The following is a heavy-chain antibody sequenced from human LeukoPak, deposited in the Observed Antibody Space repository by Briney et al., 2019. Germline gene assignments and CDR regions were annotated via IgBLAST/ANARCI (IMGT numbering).Heavy chain of an antibody. Sequence: SESLSLTCTVSGGSISTGSYYWSWIRQPAGKGLEWIGRIYASGSTSDNTNYNPSLKSRVIISVDTSKNQFSLKLSSVAAADTAVYYCTKSDGYGLIRICGRGTMVTVSS. V-gene: IGHV4-61*02. J-gene: IGHJ3*02. CDR1: GGSISTGSYY. CDR3: TKSDGYGLIRI. CDR2: IYASGSTSDNT. D-gene: IGHD3-10*01.